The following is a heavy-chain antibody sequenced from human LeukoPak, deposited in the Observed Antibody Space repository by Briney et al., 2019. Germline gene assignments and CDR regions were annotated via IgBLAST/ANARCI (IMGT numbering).Heavy chain of an antibody. CDR2: ISSSGTI. CDR1: GFTFRSYE. Sequence: QPGGSLRLSCAASGFTFRSYEMNWVRQAPGKGLEWVSYISSSGTIYYADSVKGRFTISRDNAKNSLYLQMNSLRAEDTAVYYCARDHLDTSAGTYYYYMDVWGKGTTVTISS. V-gene: IGHV3-48*03. CDR3: ARDHLDTSAGTYYYYMDV. D-gene: IGHD3-10*01. J-gene: IGHJ6*03.